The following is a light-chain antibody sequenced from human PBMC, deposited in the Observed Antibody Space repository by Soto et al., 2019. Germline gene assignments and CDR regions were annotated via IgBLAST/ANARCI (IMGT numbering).Light chain of an antibody. J-gene: IGKJ4*01. CDR1: QSVSSS. Sequence: EIVMTQSPVTLSVSPGERATLSCRASQSVSSSLAWYQQKPGQSPRLLIYGASTRATGVPARFSGSGSGTECTLTISSLQSEDFAVYYCQQCYDWPLTFGGGTKVEIE. CDR3: QQCYDWPLT. V-gene: IGKV3-15*01. CDR2: GAS.